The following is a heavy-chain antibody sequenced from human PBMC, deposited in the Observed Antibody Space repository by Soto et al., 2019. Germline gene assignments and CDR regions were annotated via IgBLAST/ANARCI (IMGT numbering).Heavy chain of an antibody. CDR3: AKNGIAAAGTYYYYGMDV. D-gene: IGHD6-13*01. CDR1: GGSISSYY. CDR2: IYYSGST. J-gene: IGHJ6*02. V-gene: IGHV4-59*01. Sequence: PSETLSLTCTVSGGSISSYYWSWIRQPPGKGLEWIGYIYYSGSTNYNPSLKSRVTISVDASKNHFSLKLSSVTAADTAVYYCAKNGIAAAGTYYYYGMDVWGQGTTVTVSS.